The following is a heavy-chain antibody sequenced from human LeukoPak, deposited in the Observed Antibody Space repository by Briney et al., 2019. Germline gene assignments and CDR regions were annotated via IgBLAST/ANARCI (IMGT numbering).Heavy chain of an antibody. D-gene: IGHD6-25*01. V-gene: IGHV4-39*01. CDR2: IYCSGST. CDR3: ASSGSSGYNWFDP. CDR1: GYSISSSSYY. Sequence: SSETLSLTCTVSGYSISSSSYYWCCLRQPPGRGLEWIGTIYCSGSTYYHPSLKSRVTISDNTSKNQFSLKMSSVTAAATAVYYCASSGSSGYNWFDPWGQGALVTVSS. J-gene: IGHJ5*02.